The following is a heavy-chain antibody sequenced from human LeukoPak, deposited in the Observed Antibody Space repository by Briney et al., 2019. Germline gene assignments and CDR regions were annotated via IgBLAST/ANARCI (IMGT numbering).Heavy chain of an antibody. CDR1: GGSISSSSYY. Sequence: SETLSLTCTVSGGSISSSSYYWSWIRQPPGKGLDWIGYIYYSGGTNYNPSLKGRVTISVDTSKKQFSLKLSSVTAADTAVYYCARVGTVLDGGYWGQGILVTVSS. J-gene: IGHJ4*02. D-gene: IGHD1-7*01. V-gene: IGHV4-61*01. CDR3: ARVGTVLDGGY. CDR2: IYYSGGT.